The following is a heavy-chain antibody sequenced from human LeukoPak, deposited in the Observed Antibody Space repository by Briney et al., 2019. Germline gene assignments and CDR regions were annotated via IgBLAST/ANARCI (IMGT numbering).Heavy chain of an antibody. V-gene: IGHV1-69*13. CDR1: GGTFSSYA. J-gene: IGHJ4*02. CDR3: ARDDILYCSSTSCFFH. D-gene: IGHD2-2*01. CDR2: IIPIFGTA. Sequence: ASVKVSCKASGGTFSSYAISWVRQAPGQGLEWMGGIIPIFGTANYAQKFQGRVTITADESTSTAYMELSSLRSEDTAVYYCARDDILYCSSTSCFFHWGQGTLVTVSS.